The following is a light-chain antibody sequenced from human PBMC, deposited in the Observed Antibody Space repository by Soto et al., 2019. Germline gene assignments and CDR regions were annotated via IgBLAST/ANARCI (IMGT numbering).Light chain of an antibody. CDR1: SKDVGRDNY. CDR2: DVF. J-gene: IGLJ2*01. Sequence: QSALTQPPSASGSLGQSVTISCSGTSKDVGRDNYVSWYQQHAGQTPKVIIYDVFQRPSVVPDRFSGSKSGTTAYQTVSNLPSEDEAEYCCSSYGCRNDLVVFGGGTKVTVL. CDR3: SSYGCRNDLVV. V-gene: IGLV2-8*01.